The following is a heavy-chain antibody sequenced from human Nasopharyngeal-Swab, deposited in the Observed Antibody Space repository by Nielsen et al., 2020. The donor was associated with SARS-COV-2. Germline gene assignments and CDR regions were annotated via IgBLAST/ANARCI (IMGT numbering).Heavy chain of an antibody. CDR2: TYHSGST. Sequence: CQAPGKGLEWIGSTYHSGSTNNNPSLKSRVTITVDTSKNQVSLKLTSVTAADTAVYYCAREHIIGNWFDPWGQGTLVTVSS. V-gene: IGHV4-59*01. J-gene: IGHJ5*02. D-gene: IGHD3-3*01. CDR3: AREHIIGNWFDP.